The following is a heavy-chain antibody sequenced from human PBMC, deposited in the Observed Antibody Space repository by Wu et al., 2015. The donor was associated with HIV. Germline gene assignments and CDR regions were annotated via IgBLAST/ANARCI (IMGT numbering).Heavy chain of an antibody. CDR3: ARDGGGNYRKMDH. D-gene: IGHD4-23*01. J-gene: IGHJ4*01. V-gene: IGHV1-18*01. Sequence: QVHMMQSESEVAKPGASVKVSCKASGYRFSTYGISWVRQAPGQGLEWMGWISAYDGNTNFARKFQARVTMTTDTSTSTAYLELRSLRSDDTALYYCARDGGGNYRKMDHWGQGTLVTVSS. CDR2: ISAYDGNT. CDR1: GYRFSTYG.